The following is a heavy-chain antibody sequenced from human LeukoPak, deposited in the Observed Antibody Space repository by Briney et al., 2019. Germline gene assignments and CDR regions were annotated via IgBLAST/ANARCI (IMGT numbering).Heavy chain of an antibody. Sequence: SRRTLVNRTQNITLTCTFSAVSLTTSGVGVSWIREPPGKAPERLALIYLDNDRRYSPSLRSRLTITKDTSKNQVVLTMTNMDPVDTATYFCAHRVFQGGYWDSGKFDYWGQGAPVTVSS. CDR1: AVSLTTSGVG. V-gene: IGHV2-5*02. J-gene: IGHJ4*02. CDR3: AHRVFQGGYWDSGKFDY. CDR2: IYLDNDR. D-gene: IGHD2-8*02.